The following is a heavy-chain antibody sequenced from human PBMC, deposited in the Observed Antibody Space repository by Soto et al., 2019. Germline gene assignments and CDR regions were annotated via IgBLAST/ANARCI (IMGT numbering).Heavy chain of an antibody. CDR1: GFTFSSYG. CDR2: IWYDGSNK. D-gene: IGHD4-17*01. V-gene: IGHV3-33*01. Sequence: QVQLVESGGGVVQPGRSLRLSCAASGFTFSSYGMHWVRQAPGKGLEWVAVIWYDGSNKYYADSVKGRFTISRDNSKNKLYLEMNNLRAEDTAVYYCARDTSAHTVTYYFDYSGQRTRVTGS. J-gene: IGHJ4*02. CDR3: ARDTSAHTVTYYFDY.